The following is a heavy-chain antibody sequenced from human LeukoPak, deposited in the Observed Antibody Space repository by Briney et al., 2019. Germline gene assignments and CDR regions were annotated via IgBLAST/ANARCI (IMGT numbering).Heavy chain of an antibody. J-gene: IGHJ4*02. V-gene: IGHV3-66*02. CDR3: ARDRYSYGFALDC. Sequence: PGGSLRLSCAASGFTVSNNYMSWVRQAPGKGLEWVSVVYSGGSTYSADSVKGRFTISGDNSKNTLYLQMNSLRAEDSAVYYCARDRYSYGFALDCWGQGTLVTVSS. D-gene: IGHD5-18*01. CDR2: VYSGGST. CDR1: GFTVSNNY.